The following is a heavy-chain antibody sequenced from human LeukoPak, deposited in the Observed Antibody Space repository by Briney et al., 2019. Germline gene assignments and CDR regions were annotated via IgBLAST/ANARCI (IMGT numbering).Heavy chain of an antibody. CDR3: ASGNPNXDLLLDY. J-gene: IGHJ4*02. V-gene: IGHV3-33*01. D-gene: IGHD4-17*01. CDR2: IWYDGSNK. Sequence: GGSLRLSCAASGFTFSSYGMHWVRQAPGKGLEWVAVIWYDGSNKYYADSVKGRFTISRDNSKNTLYLQMNSLRAEDTAVYYCASGNPNXDLLLDYWGQGTLVTVSS. CDR1: GFTFSSYG.